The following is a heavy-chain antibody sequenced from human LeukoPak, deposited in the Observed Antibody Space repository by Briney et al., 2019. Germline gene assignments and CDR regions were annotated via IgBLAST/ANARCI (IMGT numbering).Heavy chain of an antibody. V-gene: IGHV3-74*01. CDR3: AAAGKYRFDN. Sequence: GGSLRLSCAASGFIFSNYWMHWVHQAPGEELVWVSRMNTDGSTINYADYVKGRFTISRDNAKNTLYLQMNSLTTEDTAVYYCAAAGKYRFDNWGQGILVTVSS. J-gene: IGHJ5*02. D-gene: IGHD6-19*01. CDR2: MNTDGSTI. CDR1: GFIFSNYW.